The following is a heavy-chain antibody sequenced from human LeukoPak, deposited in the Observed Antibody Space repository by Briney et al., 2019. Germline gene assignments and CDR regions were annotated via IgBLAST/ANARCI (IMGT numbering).Heavy chain of an antibody. V-gene: IGHV4-38-2*01. CDR2: IYHSGST. Sequence: SETLSLTCAVSGYSISSGYYWGWIRQPPGKGLEWIGSIYHSGSTYYNPSLKSRVTISADTSKNQFSLKLSSVTAADTAVYYCARSGQLLELQENDYWGQGTLVTVSS. J-gene: IGHJ4*02. CDR1: GYSISSGYY. D-gene: IGHD2-2*01. CDR3: ARSGQLLELQENDY.